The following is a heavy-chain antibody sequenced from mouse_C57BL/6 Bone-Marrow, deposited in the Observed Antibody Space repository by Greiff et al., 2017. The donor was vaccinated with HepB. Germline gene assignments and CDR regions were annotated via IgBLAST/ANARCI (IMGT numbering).Heavy chain of an antibody. CDR1: GYSITSGYY. J-gene: IGHJ3*01. V-gene: IGHV3-6*01. CDR3: ARNGAFYYGAY. Sequence: VQLKESGPGLVKPSQSLSLTCSVTGYSITSGYYWNWIRQFPGNKLEWMGYISYDGSNNYNPSLKNRISITRDTSKNQFFLKLNSVTTEDTATYYCARNGAFYYGAYWGQGTLVTVSA. CDR2: ISYDGSN. D-gene: IGHD1-1*02.